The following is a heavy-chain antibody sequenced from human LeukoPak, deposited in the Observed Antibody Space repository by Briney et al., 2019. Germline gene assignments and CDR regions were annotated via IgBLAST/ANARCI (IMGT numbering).Heavy chain of an antibody. CDR2: IKEDGSDK. CDR3: ARGGPIYCSGDSCYPGDY. V-gene: IGHV3-7*01. D-gene: IGHD2-15*01. Sequence: GGSLRLSCAASGFTFSSYAMSWVRQAPGKGLEWVADIKEDGSDKYSVDSMKGRFTISRDNAKNSLYLQMNSLRAEDTAVYYCARGGPIYCSGDSCYPGDYWGQGTLVTVSS. CDR1: GFTFSSYA. J-gene: IGHJ4*02.